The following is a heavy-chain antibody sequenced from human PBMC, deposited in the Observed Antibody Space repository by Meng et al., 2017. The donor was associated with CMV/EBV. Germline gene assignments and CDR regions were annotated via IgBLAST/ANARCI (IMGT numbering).Heavy chain of an antibody. V-gene: IGHV1-8*03. D-gene: IGHD3-22*01. J-gene: IGHJ3*02. CDR2: MNPNSGNT. CDR1: GYTFTSYD. Sequence: ASVKVSCKASGYTFTSYDINWVRQATGQGLEWMGWMNPNSGNTGYAQKFPGRVTITRNTSISTAYMELSSLRSEDTAVYYCARRGGKYESNARLGAFDIWGQGTMVTVSS. CDR3: ARRGGKYESNARLGAFDI.